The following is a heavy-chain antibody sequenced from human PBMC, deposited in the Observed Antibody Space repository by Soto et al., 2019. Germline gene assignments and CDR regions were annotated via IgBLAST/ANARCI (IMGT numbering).Heavy chain of an antibody. CDR2: IYYSGST. V-gene: IGHV4-59*01. J-gene: IGHJ4*02. CDR3: ARGERRAREFDY. CDR1: GGSISSYY. D-gene: IGHD1-26*01. Sequence: PSETLSLTCTVSGGSISSYYWSWIRQPPGKGLEWIGYIYYSGSTNYNPSLKSRVTISVDTSKNQFSLKLSSVTAADTAVYYCARGERRAREFDYWGQGTLVTVSS.